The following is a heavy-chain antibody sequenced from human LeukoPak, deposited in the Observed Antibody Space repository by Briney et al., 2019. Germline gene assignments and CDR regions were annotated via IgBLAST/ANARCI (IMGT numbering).Heavy chain of an antibody. V-gene: IGHV1-2*06. CDR1: AYTFTDYY. Sequence: ASVKVSCKASAYTFTDYYVHWVRQAPGQGLEWMGRINPSSGDTNYAQNFQGRVTMTRDTSISTAYMELSRLRSDDTAVYYCARDRVVVVTADRKFDYWGQGTLVTVSS. CDR3: ARDRVVVVTADRKFDY. D-gene: IGHD2-21*02. J-gene: IGHJ4*02. CDR2: INPSSGDT.